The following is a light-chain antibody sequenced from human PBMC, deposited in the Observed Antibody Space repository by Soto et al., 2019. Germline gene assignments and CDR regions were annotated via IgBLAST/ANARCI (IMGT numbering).Light chain of an antibody. Sequence: EIVLTQSPGTLSLSQGERATLSCRASQSLSSNYLAWYQQKPGQAPRLLIYGASSRATGIPDRFSGSGSGTEFTLTISSLQPDDFATYYCQHYNSYSEAFGQGTKVDI. CDR2: GAS. V-gene: IGKV3-20*01. J-gene: IGKJ1*01. CDR1: QSLSSNY. CDR3: QHYNSYSEA.